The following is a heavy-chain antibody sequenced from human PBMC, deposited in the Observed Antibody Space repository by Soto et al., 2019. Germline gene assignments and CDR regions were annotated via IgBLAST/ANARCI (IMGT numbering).Heavy chain of an antibody. CDR3: ARTRWLRVDFGD. D-gene: IGHD5-12*01. J-gene: IGHJ4*02. CDR1: GGSISSSSYY. CDR2: IYYSGST. Sequence: QLQLQESGPGLVKPSETLSLTCTVSGGSISSSSYYWGWIRQPPGKGLEWIGSIYYSGSTYYNPSLKSRVTTSVDTSTHQSSLTPSSVTAADAAVYYCARTRWLRVDFGDWGQGTLVTVSS. V-gene: IGHV4-39*01.